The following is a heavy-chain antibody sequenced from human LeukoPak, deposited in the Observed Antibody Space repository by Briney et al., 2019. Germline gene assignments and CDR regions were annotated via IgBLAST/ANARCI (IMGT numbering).Heavy chain of an antibody. V-gene: IGHV1-8*01. CDR2: MNPNSGNT. Sequence: GASVKVSCKASGYTFTSYDINWVRQATGQGLEWMGWMNPNSGNTGYAQKFQGRVTMTRNTSISTAYMELSSLRSEDTAVYYCARGATYSGYDNLDYWGQGTLVTVSS. J-gene: IGHJ4*02. CDR1: GYTFTSYD. D-gene: IGHD5-12*01. CDR3: ARGATYSGYDNLDY.